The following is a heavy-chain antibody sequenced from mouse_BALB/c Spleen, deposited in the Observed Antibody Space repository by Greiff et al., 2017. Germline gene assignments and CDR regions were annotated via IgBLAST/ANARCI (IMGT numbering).Heavy chain of an antibody. CDR3: ARHYGYYKEWFAY. V-gene: IGHV5-12-1*01. Sequence: EVQVVESGGGLVKPGGSLKLSCAASGFAFSSYDMSWVRQTPEKRLEWVAYISSGGGSTYYPDTVKGRFTISRDNAKNTLYLQMSSLKSEDTAMYYCARHYGYYKEWFAYWGQGTLVTVSA. J-gene: IGHJ3*01. CDR1: GFAFSSYD. D-gene: IGHD2-3*01. CDR2: ISSGGGST.